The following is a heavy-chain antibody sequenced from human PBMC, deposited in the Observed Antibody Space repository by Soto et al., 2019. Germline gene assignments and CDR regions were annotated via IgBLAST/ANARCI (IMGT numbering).Heavy chain of an antibody. CDR1: GLTFSSYG. D-gene: IGHD2-8*01. CDR3: ASAPYCTNGVCYGH. CDR2: ISYNGINK. Sequence: PGGSLRLSCAALGLTFSSYGRHWDRKALGKGLEWVAVISYNGINKYYADSVKGRFTISRDNSNNTLYLQMNSLRADDTSVYYCASAPYCTNGVCYGHWGQGTLVTVSS. J-gene: IGHJ4*02. V-gene: IGHV3-30*03.